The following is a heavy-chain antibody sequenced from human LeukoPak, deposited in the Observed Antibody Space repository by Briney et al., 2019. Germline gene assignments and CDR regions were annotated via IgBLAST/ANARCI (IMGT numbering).Heavy chain of an antibody. CDR3: AKDRNGWPTNFDS. J-gene: IGHJ4*02. V-gene: IGHV3-23*01. Sequence: GGSLRLSCTASGFTFSTYTVNWVRHAPGQGLELVSAITSSGGTTYYADSVKGRFSISRDNSKNTLYLHMNSLRAEDTAVYYCAKDRNGWPTNFDSWGQGTLVTVSA. CDR2: ITSSGGTT. CDR1: GFTFSTYT. D-gene: IGHD6-19*01.